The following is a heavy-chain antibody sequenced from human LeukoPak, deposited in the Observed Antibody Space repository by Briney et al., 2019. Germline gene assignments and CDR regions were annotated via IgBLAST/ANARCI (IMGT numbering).Heavy chain of an antibody. J-gene: IGHJ6*03. V-gene: IGHV4-59*01. D-gene: IGHD2-2*01. Sequence: PSETLSLTCTVSGGSISSYYWSWIRQPPGKGLGWIGYIYYSGSANYNPSLKSRVTISVDTSKNQFSLKLSSVTAADTAVYYCATSYCSSTSCRFGGYYYYMDVWGKGTTVTVSS. CDR2: IYYSGSA. CDR1: GGSISSYY. CDR3: ATSYCSSTSCRFGGYYYYMDV.